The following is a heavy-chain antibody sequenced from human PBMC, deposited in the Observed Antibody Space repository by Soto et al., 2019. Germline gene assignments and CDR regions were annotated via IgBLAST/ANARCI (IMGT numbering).Heavy chain of an antibody. J-gene: IGHJ6*04. CDR2: IDPSDSYT. D-gene: IGHD5-18*01. Sequence: PVESLKISCEGSGYTFTSYYITWARQFPGKGLEWMGRIDPSDSYTTYNPSFQGHVTISADKSIRTAYLQWSSLEASDSAMYYCARGDTALVRKGVDVWGNGTPVTVSS. CDR1: GYTFTSYY. V-gene: IGHV5-10-1*01. CDR3: ARGDTALVRKGVDV.